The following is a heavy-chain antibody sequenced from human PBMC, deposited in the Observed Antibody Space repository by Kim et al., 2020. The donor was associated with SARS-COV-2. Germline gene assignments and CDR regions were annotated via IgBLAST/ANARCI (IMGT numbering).Heavy chain of an antibody. J-gene: IGHJ4*02. D-gene: IGHD3-9*01. V-gene: IGHV3-21*01. Sequence: SVKDRFTSTRDNAKNSLYLQMNSLRAEDTAVYYCARDPKTIFSQLAYFDYWGQGTLVTVSS. CDR3: ARDPKTIFSQLAYFDY.